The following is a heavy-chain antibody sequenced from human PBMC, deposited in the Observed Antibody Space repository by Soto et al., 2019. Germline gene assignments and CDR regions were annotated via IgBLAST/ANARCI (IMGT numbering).Heavy chain of an antibody. D-gene: IGHD3-10*01. CDR3: ARGSVDYGTGSYSFDY. V-gene: IGHV1-69*13. CDR2: IIPIFGTA. J-gene: IGHJ4*02. Sequence: SVKVSCKASGGTFSSYAISWVRQAPGQGLEWMGGIIPIFGTANYAQKFQGRVTITADESTSTAYMELSSLRSEDTAVYYCARGSVDYGTGSYSFDYWGQGTLVTVSS. CDR1: GGTFSSYA.